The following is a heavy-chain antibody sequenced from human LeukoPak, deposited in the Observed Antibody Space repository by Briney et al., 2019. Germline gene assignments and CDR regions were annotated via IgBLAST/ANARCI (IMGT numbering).Heavy chain of an antibody. CDR1: GFTFDDYA. Sequence: GGSLRLSCAASGFTFDDYAMHWVRQAPGKGLEWVSGINSDGSSTSYADSVKGRFTISRDNAKNTLHLQMNNLRAEDTAVYYCAKAGSIRFDYWGQGTLVTVSS. D-gene: IGHD1-26*01. J-gene: IGHJ4*02. CDR2: INSDGSST. V-gene: IGHV3-74*01. CDR3: AKAGSIRFDY.